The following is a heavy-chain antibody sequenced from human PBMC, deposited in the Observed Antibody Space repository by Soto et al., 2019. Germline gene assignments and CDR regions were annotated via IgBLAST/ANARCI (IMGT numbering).Heavy chain of an antibody. J-gene: IGHJ6*02. CDR1: GFTFSSYG. D-gene: IGHD6-13*01. CDR3: AKALIAAAGMYYYYYGMDV. Sequence: QVQLVESGGGVVQPGRSLRLSCAASGFTFSSYGMHWVRQAPGKGLEWVAVISYDGSNKYYADSVKGRFTISRDNSKNTLYLQINSLRAEDTAVYYCAKALIAAAGMYYYYYGMDVWGQGTTVTVSS. V-gene: IGHV3-30*18. CDR2: ISYDGSNK.